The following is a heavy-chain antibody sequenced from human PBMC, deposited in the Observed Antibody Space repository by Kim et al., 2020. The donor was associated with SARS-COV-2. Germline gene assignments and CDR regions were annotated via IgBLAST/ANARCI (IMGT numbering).Heavy chain of an antibody. CDR3: ATDIVVVPAAINYGMDV. V-gene: IGHV1-24*01. CDR1: GYTLTELS. CDR2: FDPEDGET. Sequence: ASVKVSCKVSGYTLTELSMHWVRQAPGKGLEWMGGFDPEDGETIYAQKFQGRVTMTEDTSTDTAYMELSSLRSEDTAVYYCATDIVVVPAAINYGMDVWGQGTTVTVSS. D-gene: IGHD2-2*01. J-gene: IGHJ6*02.